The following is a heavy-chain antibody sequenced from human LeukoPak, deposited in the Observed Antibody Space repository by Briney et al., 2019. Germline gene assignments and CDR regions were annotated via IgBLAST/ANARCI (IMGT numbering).Heavy chain of an antibody. J-gene: IGHJ3*01. CDR1: GGSISSNFY. D-gene: IGHD5-18*01. CDR3: AISIGYSYGDDAFDV. CDR2: MYPPLYHGGNT. V-gene: IGHV4-38-2*01. Sequence: SETLSLTRAVSGGSISSNFYWGWVRQSPGIGLQWIATMYPPLYHGGNTFYSPSLKSRVTMSLDKSQNQFSLKLHSVAATDTAVYYCAISIGYSYGDDAFDVWGPGTGVTVSS.